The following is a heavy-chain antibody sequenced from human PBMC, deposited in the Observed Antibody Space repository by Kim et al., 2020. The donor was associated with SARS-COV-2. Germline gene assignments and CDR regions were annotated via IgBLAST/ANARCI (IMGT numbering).Heavy chain of an antibody. CDR3: ARISGAYYGSGSYLEDLNY. J-gene: IGHJ4*02. V-gene: IGHV1-2*02. CDR1: GYTFTGYY. Sequence: ASVKVSCKASGYTFTGYYMHWVRQAPGQGLEWMGWINPNSGGTNYAQKFQGRVTMTRDTSISTAYMELSRLRSDDTAVYYCARISGAYYGSGSYLEDLNYWGQGTLVTVSS. CDR2: INPNSGGT. D-gene: IGHD3-10*01.